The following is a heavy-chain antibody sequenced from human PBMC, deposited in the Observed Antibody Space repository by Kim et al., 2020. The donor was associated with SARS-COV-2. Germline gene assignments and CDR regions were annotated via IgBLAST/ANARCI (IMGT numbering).Heavy chain of an antibody. CDR2: IYYSGST. J-gene: IGHJ6*03. CDR1: GGSISSYY. D-gene: IGHD5-12*01. Sequence: SETLSLTCTVSGGSISSYYWSWIRQPPGKGLEWIGYIYYSGSTNYNPSLKSRVTISVDTSKNQFSLKLSSVTAADTAVYYCARHVGTFLYRGYSGYGGSYYYMDVWGKGTTITVSS. CDR3: ARHVGTFLYRGYSGYGGSYYYMDV. V-gene: IGHV4-59*08.